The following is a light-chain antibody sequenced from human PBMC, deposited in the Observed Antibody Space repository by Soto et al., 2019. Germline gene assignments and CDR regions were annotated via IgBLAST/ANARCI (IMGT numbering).Light chain of an antibody. CDR2: EVS. J-gene: IGLJ1*01. Sequence: QSVLTQPASVSGSPGQSITISCTGTSSDVGAYAYVSLYQQHPDKAPKLMIYEVSYRPSEVSNRFSGSKSVNTSTLTISGLQAEDEADYYCSSYTTGSTRVFGTGIKLTV. CDR3: SSYTTGSTRV. V-gene: IGLV2-14*03. CDR1: SSDVGAYAY.